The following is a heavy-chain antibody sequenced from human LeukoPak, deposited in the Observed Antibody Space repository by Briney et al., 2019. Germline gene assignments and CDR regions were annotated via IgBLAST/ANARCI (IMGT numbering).Heavy chain of an antibody. CDR1: GFTFSNYV. D-gene: IGHD6-13*01. J-gene: IGHJ4*02. Sequence: GGSLRLSCSASGFTFSNYVMHWVRHAPGKGLEYLSAISTNGGSTYHADSVKGRFTISRDNSKNTLYLQMSRLRIEDTAVYHCVRAGGSSGRYYFDYWGQGTLVTVSP. CDR3: VRAGGSSGRYYFDY. CDR2: ISTNGGST. V-gene: IGHV3-64D*09.